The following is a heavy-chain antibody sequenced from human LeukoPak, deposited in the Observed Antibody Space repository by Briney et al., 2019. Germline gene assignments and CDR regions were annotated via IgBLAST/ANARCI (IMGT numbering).Heavy chain of an antibody. CDR1: GFTFSGYW. D-gene: IGHD6-19*01. CDR2: INSDGSTT. J-gene: IGHJ4*02. V-gene: IGHV3-74*01. Sequence: GGSLRLSCAASGFTFSGYWMHWVRQAPGKGLVWVSRINSDGSTTSYADSVMGRFTISRDNAKNTLSLQMNSLRAEDTAVYYCARVIYSGWQGELSDWGQGTLVTVSS. CDR3: ARVIYSGWQGELSD.